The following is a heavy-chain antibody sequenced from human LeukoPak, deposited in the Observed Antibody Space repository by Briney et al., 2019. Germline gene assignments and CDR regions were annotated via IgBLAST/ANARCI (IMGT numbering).Heavy chain of an antibody. V-gene: IGHV3-23*01. Sequence: PGGSLRLSCAASGFTFSSYGMHWVRQAPGKGLEWVSAISGSGGSTYYADSVKGRFTISRDNSKNTLYLQMNSLRAEDTAVYYCAKSPYCGGDCYPPENWFDPWGQGTLVTVSS. J-gene: IGHJ5*02. CDR1: GFTFSSYG. D-gene: IGHD2-21*02. CDR2: ISGSGGST. CDR3: AKSPYCGGDCYPPENWFDP.